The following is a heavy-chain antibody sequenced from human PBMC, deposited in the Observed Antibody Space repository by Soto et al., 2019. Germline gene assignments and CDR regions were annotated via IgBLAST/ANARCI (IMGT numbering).Heavy chain of an antibody. J-gene: IGHJ4*02. CDR1: GGSISSYY. D-gene: IGHD3-10*01. Sequence: PSETLSLTCTVSGGSISSYYWSWIRQPPGKGLEWIGYFYYSGSTNYNPSLKSRVTISVDTSNNQFSLNLSSVTAADTAVYYCGSGALTTYFDYWGQGTLVTVSS. CDR2: FYYSGST. V-gene: IGHV4-59*01. CDR3: GSGALTTYFDY.